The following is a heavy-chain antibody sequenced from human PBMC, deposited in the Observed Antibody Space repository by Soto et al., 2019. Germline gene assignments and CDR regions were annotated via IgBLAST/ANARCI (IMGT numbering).Heavy chain of an antibody. V-gene: IGHV1-3*01. CDR1: GYTFTNYA. Sequence: QVQLVQSGAEVKKPGASVKVSCKASGYTFTNYAMHWVRQAPGQRLEWMGWINPGNGNTRFSQKFQGRVTITRDTAATTAYMELHSLKFEDTSVYYCARAYCTDTTCSSGNYWGQGTLVTVSS. J-gene: IGHJ4*02. CDR3: ARAYCTDTTCSSGNY. D-gene: IGHD2-2*01. CDR2: INPGNGNT.